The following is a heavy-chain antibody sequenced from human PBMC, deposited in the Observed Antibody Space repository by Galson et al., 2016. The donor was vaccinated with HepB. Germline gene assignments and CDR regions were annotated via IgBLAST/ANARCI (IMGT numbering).Heavy chain of an antibody. J-gene: IGHJ4*02. CDR2: IWRDGREK. V-gene: IGHV3-33*01. Sequence: SLRLSCATSGFTFRNYGMHWVRQAPGKGLEWVAVIWRDGREKYYGDSVKGRFTISRDDSRNTLYLQMSSLRAEDTAMYFCARDPGKDKPMDHWGQGTLVTVSS. CDR1: GFTFRNYG. CDR3: ARDPGKDKPMDH.